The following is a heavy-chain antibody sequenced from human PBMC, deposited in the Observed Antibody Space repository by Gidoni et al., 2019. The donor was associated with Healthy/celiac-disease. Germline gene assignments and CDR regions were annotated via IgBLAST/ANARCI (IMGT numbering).Heavy chain of an antibody. CDR2: IWYDGSNK. J-gene: IGHJ4*02. D-gene: IGHD3-3*01. Sequence: RLSCAASGFTFSSYGMHWVRQAPGKGLEWVAVIWYDGSNKYYADSVKGRFTISRDNSKNTLYLQMNSLRAEDTAVYYCARDSGDFWSGQTYFDYWGQGTLVTVSS. CDR1: GFTFSSYG. CDR3: ARDSGDFWSGQTYFDY. V-gene: IGHV3-33*01.